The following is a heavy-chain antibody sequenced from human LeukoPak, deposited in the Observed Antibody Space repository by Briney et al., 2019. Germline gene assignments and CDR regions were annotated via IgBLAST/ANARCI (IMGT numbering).Heavy chain of an antibody. D-gene: IGHD3-16*01. V-gene: IGHV4-59*01. CDR3: AREVGLGMYNWFDP. CDR1: GGSISNYY. CDR2: IYHSGST. Sequence: SETLSLTCTVSGGSISNYYWYWIRQPPGRGLECIGYIYHSGSTNYNPSLKSRVTISVDTSKNQFSLKLRSVTAADTAVYYCAREVGLGMYNWFDPWGQGTLVTVSS. J-gene: IGHJ5*02.